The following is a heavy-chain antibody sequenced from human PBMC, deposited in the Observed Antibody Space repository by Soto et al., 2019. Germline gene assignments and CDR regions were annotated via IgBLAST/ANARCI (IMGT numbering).Heavy chain of an antibody. Sequence: GGSLRLSCAASGFTFSSYAMHWVRQAPGKGLEWVAVISYDGSNKYYADSVKGRFTISRDNSKNTLYLQMNSLRAEDTAVYYCARDRVRYNWNSGSYYYYGMDVWGQGTTVTVSS. CDR3: ARDRVRYNWNSGSYYYYGMDV. D-gene: IGHD1-7*01. CDR1: GFTFSSYA. CDR2: ISYDGSNK. V-gene: IGHV3-30-3*01. J-gene: IGHJ6*02.